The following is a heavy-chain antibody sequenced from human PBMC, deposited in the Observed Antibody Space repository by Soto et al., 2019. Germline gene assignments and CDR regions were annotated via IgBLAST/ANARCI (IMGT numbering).Heavy chain of an antibody. J-gene: IGHJ4*02. D-gene: IGHD6-13*01. V-gene: IGHV3-30-3*01. CDR2: ISYDGSNK. CDR1: GFTFSSYA. CDR3: ARAEGGLAATHDY. Sequence: QVQLVESGGGVVQPGRSLRLSCAASGFTFSSYAMHWVRQAPGKGLEWVAVISYDGSNKYYADSVKGRFTISRDNSKNTLYLQMNSLRAEDTAVYYCARAEGGLAATHDYWGQGTLVTVSS.